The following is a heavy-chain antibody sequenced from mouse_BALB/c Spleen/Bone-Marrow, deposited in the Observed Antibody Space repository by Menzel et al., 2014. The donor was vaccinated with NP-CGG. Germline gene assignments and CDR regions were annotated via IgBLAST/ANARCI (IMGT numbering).Heavy chain of an antibody. J-gene: IGHJ2*01. Sequence: DVHLVESGGGLVQPGGSLKLSCAASGFTFSSYGMSWVRQTPDKRLELVATINSNGGSTYYPDSVKGRFTISRDNAKNTLYLQMSRLKSEDTAMYYCARDYDYDYWGQGTTLTVSS. CDR3: ARDYDYDY. CDR2: INSNGGST. V-gene: IGHV5-6-3*01. D-gene: IGHD2-4*01. CDR1: GFTFSSYG.